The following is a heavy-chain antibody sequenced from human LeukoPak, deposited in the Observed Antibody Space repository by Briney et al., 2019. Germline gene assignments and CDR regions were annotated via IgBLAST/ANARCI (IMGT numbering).Heavy chain of an antibody. J-gene: IGHJ4*02. CDR1: GGSISSSSYY. V-gene: IGHV4-39*01. D-gene: IGHD3-10*01. CDR2: IYYSGST. Sequence: PSETLSLTCTVSGGSISSSSYYWGWIRQPPGKGLEWIGSIYYSGSTYYNPSLKSRVTISVDTSKNQFSLKLSSVTAADTAVYYCARRVRGVVAYFDYWGQGTLVTVSS. CDR3: ARRVRGVVAYFDY.